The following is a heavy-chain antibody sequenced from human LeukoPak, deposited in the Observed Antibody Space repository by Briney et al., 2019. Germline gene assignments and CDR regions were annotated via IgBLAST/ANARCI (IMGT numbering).Heavy chain of an antibody. CDR3: ARHAGRSSGWYFDY. CDR1: GGSISSYY. V-gene: IGHV4-59*08. J-gene: IGHJ4*02. CDR2: IYYSGST. Sequence: SETLSLTCTVSGGSISSYYWSWIRQPPGKGLEWIGYIYYSGSTNYNPSLKSRVTISVDTSKNQFSLKLSSVTAADTAVYYCARHAGRSSGWYFDYWGQGTLVTVSS. D-gene: IGHD6-19*01.